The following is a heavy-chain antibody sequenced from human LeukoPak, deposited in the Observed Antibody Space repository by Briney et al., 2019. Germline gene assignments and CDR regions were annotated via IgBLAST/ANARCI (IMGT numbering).Heavy chain of an antibody. V-gene: IGHV3-53*01. CDR3: AKVAFRSSSYISGIEY. CDR2: IYSGGST. Sequence: GGSLRLSCAASGFTFSSYWMSWVRQAPGKGLEWVSVIYSGGSTYYADSVKGRFTISRDNSKNTLFLRMNSLRAEDTAIYYCAKVAFRSSSYISGIEYWGQGTLVTVSS. J-gene: IGHJ4*02. D-gene: IGHD6-6*01. CDR1: GFTFSSYW.